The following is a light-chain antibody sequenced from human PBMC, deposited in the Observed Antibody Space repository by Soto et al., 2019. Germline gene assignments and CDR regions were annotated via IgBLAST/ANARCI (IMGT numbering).Light chain of an antibody. CDR1: QRISSNS. CDR3: QQRGGSPPTWT. CDR2: DAS. J-gene: IGKJ1*01. V-gene: IGKV3-20*01. Sequence: IVLTQSPGTLSLSAGERATLSCRASQRISSNSLAWYQQKPGQAPRLLIYDASNRATGIPDRFSGSGSGTDFTLTISRLEPEDFAVYYCQQRGGSPPTWTFGQGTKVDIK.